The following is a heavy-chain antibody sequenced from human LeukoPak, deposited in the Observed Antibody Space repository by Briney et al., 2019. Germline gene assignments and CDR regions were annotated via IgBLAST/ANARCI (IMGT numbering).Heavy chain of an antibody. CDR2: IYSGGST. CDR3: ARDLNGGYNSYYFDY. V-gene: IGHV3-53*05. J-gene: IGHJ4*02. D-gene: IGHD5-24*01. Sequence: HPGGSLRLSCAASGFTVSSNYMSWVRQAPGKGLEWVSVIYSGGSTYYADSVKGRFTISRDNSKNTLYLQMGSLRAEDMAVYYCARDLNGGYNSYYFDYWGQGTLVTVSS. CDR1: GFTVSSNY.